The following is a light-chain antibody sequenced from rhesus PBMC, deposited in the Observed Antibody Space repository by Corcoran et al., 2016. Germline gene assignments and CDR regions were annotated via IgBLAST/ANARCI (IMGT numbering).Light chain of an antibody. CDR1: QGITND. CDR3: QHYYNTPYS. Sequence: DIQMTQSPSSLSASVGDRVTITCRASQGITNDLAWYQQNTGENPKLLIYEASSLQSGIPSRFSGSGSGKDFTLTISSLQSEDFATYYCQHYYNTPYSFGQGTKVEIK. CDR2: EAS. V-gene: IGKV1-25*01. J-gene: IGKJ2*01.